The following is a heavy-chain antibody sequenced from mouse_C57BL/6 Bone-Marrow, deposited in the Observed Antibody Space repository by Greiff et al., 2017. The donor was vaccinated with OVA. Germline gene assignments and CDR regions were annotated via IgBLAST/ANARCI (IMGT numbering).Heavy chain of an antibody. CDR3: ARGDYYGSSCYAMDY. D-gene: IGHD1-1*01. V-gene: IGHV1-85*01. Sequence: VKLVESGPELVKPGASVKLSCKASGYTFTSYDINWVKQRPGQGLEWIGWIYPRDGSTKYNEKFKGKATLTVDTSSSTAYMELHSLTSEDSAVYFCARGDYYGSSCYAMDYWGQGTSVTVSS. CDR1: GYTFTSYD. J-gene: IGHJ4*01. CDR2: IYPRDGST.